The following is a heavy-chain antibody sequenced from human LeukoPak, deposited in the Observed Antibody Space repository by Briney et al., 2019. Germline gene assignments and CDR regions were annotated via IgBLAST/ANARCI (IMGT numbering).Heavy chain of an antibody. V-gene: IGHV3-15*01. CDR2: INSKTDGGTT. Sequence: GGSLRLSCAASGFTFSNAWMSWLRQAPGKGLEWVGRINSKTDGGTTDYAAHVKSRFTISRDDSKNTLYLQMNSLKTEDTAVYYCTTTVAGTNYWGQGTLVTVSS. D-gene: IGHD6-19*01. CDR1: GFTFSNAW. CDR3: TTTVAGTNY. J-gene: IGHJ4*02.